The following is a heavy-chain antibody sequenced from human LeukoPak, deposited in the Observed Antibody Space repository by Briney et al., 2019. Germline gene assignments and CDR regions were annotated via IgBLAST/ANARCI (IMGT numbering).Heavy chain of an antibody. CDR2: ISSSTFYK. CDR3: TRGGTTNSATDY. D-gene: IGHD1/OR15-1a*01. Sequence: PGGSLRLSCAASGFTFSDYSMNRVRQAPGKGLEWVSSISSSTFYKFYADSVRGRFTVSRDNAQNSQYLQMNSLRAEDTAVYYCTRGGTTNSATDYWGQGTLVTVSS. J-gene: IGHJ4*02. CDR1: GFTFSDYS. V-gene: IGHV3-21*01.